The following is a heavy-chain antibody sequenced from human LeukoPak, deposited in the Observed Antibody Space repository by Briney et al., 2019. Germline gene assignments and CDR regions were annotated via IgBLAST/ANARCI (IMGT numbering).Heavy chain of an antibody. CDR3: ARGLPRIVGTTRLGWFDP. CDR1: GYTFTNFD. D-gene: IGHD1-26*01. J-gene: IGHJ5*02. CDR2: INPNSGGT. Sequence: GASVKVSCKASGYTFTNFDINWVRQATGQGLEWMGWINPNSGGTNYAQKFQGRVTMTRDTSISTAYMELSRLRSDDTAVYYCARGLPRIVGTTRLGWFDPWGQGTLVTVSS. V-gene: IGHV1-2*02.